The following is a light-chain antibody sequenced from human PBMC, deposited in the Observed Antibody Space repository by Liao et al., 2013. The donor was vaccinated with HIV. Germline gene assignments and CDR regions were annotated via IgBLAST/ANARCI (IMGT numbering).Light chain of an antibody. CDR2: QDT. V-gene: IGLV3-1*01. CDR1: KVGNKY. CDR3: QAWDNNRGV. J-gene: IGLJ2*01. Sequence: SYDLTQPPSVSVSPGQTASITCSGDKVGNKYACWYQQKPGQSPVLLIYQDTRRPSGIPERFSGSNSGNTATLTISGTQAMDEADYYCQAWDNNRGVFGGGTKLTVL.